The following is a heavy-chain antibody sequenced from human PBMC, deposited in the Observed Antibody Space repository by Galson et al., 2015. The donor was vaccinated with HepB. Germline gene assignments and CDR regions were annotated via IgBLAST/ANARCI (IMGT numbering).Heavy chain of an antibody. CDR2: ISYDGSNK. J-gene: IGHJ4*02. CDR3: ATAPHSGYDPYDY. CDR1: GFTFSSYA. V-gene: IGHV3-30*04. D-gene: IGHD5-12*01. Sequence: SLRLSCAASGFTFSSYAMHWVRQAPGKGLEWVAVISYDGSNKYYADSVKGRFTISRDNSKNTLYLQMNSQRAEDTAVYYCATAPHSGYDPYDYWGQGTLVTVSS.